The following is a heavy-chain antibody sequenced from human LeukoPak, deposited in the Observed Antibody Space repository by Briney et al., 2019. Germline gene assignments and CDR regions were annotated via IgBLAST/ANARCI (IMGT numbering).Heavy chain of an antibody. CDR2: INHSGST. V-gene: IGHV4-34*01. CDR3: ARAQASRLGGGDYYYYYGMDV. Sequence: PSETLSLTCAVYGGSFSGYYWSWIRQPPGEGLEWIGEINHSGSTNYNPSLKSRVTISVDTSKNQFSLKLSSVTAADTAVYYCARAQASRLGGGDYYYYYGMDVWGQGTTVTVSS. CDR1: GGSFSGYY. J-gene: IGHJ6*02. D-gene: IGHD3-10*01.